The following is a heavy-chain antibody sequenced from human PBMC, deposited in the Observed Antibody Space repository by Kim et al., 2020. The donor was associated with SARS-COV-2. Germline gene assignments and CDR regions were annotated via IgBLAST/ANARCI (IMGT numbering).Heavy chain of an antibody. CDR3: ARGFGDIRNWFDP. J-gene: IGHJ5*02. D-gene: IGHD2-15*01. Sequence: YNPSLKSRVTISVDTSKNQFSLKLSSVTAADTAVYYCARGFGDIRNWFDPWGQGTLVTVSS. V-gene: IGHV4-31*02.